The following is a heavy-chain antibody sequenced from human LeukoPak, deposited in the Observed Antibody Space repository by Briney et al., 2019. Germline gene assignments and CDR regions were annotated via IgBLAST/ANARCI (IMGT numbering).Heavy chain of an antibody. D-gene: IGHD1-26*01. CDR2: MNIDGSEK. CDR3: ARDPVEWELLLDY. CDR1: GFTFSSYW. V-gene: IGHV3-7*01. J-gene: IGHJ4*02. Sequence: GGSLRLSCAASGFTFSSYWMGWVRQAPGKRLEWVANMNIDGSEKYYADSAKGRFTISRDNARNSVYLQMNSLGVEDTAVYYCARDPVEWELLLDYWGQGALVTVSS.